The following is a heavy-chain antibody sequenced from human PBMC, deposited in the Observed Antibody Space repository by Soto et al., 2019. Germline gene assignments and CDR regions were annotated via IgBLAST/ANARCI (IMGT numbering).Heavy chain of an antibody. J-gene: IGHJ4*02. CDR1: GGSFGGDV. D-gene: IGHD3-22*01. Sequence: WETLSLTCAGYGGSFGGDVWRWIREPSGKGLEWIGEINHSGSTNYNPSLKSRVTISVDTSKNQFSLKLSSVTAADTAVYYCARNSSYFYDDSGYYGFDYWGQGSLVTVS. CDR3: ARNSSYFYDDSGYYGFDY. V-gene: IGHV4-34*01. CDR2: INHSGST.